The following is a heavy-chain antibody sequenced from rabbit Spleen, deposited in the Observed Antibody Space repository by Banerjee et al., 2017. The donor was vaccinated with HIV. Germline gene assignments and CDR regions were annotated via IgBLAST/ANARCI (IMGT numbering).Heavy chain of an antibody. J-gene: IGHJ6*01. Sequence: QSLEESGGGLVKSGASPTLTCTASGVSFSSNYYMCWVRQARGKGLKWIACIDTGSSGFPYFARCAKGRFATYKTSSTTTTLQLNTLTVADTAPYFSAKSVVPYGSSVCDLWDPATLVTVS. D-gene: IGHD5-1*01. CDR1: GVSFSSNYY. V-gene: IGHV1S40*01. CDR2: IDTGSSGFP. CDR3: AKSVVPYGSSVCDL.